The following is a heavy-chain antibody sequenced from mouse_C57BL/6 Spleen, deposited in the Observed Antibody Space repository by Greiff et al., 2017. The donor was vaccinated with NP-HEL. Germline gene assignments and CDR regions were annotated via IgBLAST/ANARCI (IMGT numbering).Heavy chain of an antibody. J-gene: IGHJ4*01. CDR3: ARGPVVAPYYARDY. V-gene: IGHV5-17*01. D-gene: IGHD1-1*01. Sequence: DVHLVESGGGLVKPGGSLKLSCAASGFTFSDYGMHWVRQAPEKGLEWVAYISSGSSTIYYADTVKGRFTISRDNAKNTLFLQMTSLRSEDTAMYYCARGPVVAPYYARDYWGKGTSVTVAS. CDR2: ISSGSSTI. CDR1: GFTFSDYG.